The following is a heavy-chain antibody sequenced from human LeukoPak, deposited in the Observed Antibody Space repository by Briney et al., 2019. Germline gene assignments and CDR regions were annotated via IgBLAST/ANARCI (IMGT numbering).Heavy chain of an antibody. V-gene: IGHV1-2*02. Sequence: GASVKVSCRASGFTFTAYYIHWVRQAPGQGLEWMGWINPNSGDTTLPQRFQGRVTMTRDTSIITAYMELSSLTSDDTGMYYCARGPTLGLGIWGQGTMVAVSS. J-gene: IGHJ3*02. CDR1: GFTFTAYY. CDR3: ARGPTLGLGI. CDR2: INPNSGDT.